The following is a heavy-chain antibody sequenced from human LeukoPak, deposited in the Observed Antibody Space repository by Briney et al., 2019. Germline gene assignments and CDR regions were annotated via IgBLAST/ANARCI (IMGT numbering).Heavy chain of an antibody. CDR1: GFTCSNAW. Sequence: GGSLRLSCAASGFTCSNAWMSWVRQAPGKGLEWVGRIKSKTDGGTTDYAAPVKGRFTISRDDSKNTLYLQMNSLKTEDTAVYYCTTDPFYYYDSSGYLEYFHHWGQGTLVTVSS. V-gene: IGHV3-15*01. CDR3: TTDPFYYYDSSGYLEYFHH. D-gene: IGHD3-22*01. CDR2: IKSKTDGGTT. J-gene: IGHJ1*01.